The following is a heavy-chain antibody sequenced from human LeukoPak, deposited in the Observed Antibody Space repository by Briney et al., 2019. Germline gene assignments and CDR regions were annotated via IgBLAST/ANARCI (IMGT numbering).Heavy chain of an antibody. CDR3: GTNAFPLYYYYYGMDV. CDR2: INHSGST. Sequence: SETLSLTCAVSGGSFSGYYWSWIRQPPPQGLDRIGEINHSGSTNYNPTLKSRVTISVATSKDQFSLKLSSVTAADTAVYYCGTNAFPLYYYYYGMDVWGQGTTVTVSS. CDR1: GGSFSGYY. J-gene: IGHJ6*02. V-gene: IGHV4-34*01. D-gene: IGHD2-2*01.